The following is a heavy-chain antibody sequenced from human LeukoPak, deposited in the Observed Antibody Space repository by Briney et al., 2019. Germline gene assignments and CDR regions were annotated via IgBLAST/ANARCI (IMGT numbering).Heavy chain of an antibody. D-gene: IGHD6-6*01. CDR2: INPNSGGT. CDR3: ARWYSSSSGIDY. Sequence: ASVKVSCKASGYTFTGYYMHWVRQAPRQGLEWMGWINPNSGGTNYAQKFQGRVTMTRDTSISTAYMELSRLRSDDTAVYYCARWYSSSSGIDYWGQGTLVTVSS. V-gene: IGHV1-2*02. J-gene: IGHJ4*02. CDR1: GYTFTGYY.